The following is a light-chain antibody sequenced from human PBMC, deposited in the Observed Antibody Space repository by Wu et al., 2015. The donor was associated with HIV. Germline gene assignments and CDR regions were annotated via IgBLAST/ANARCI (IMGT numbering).Light chain of an antibody. Sequence: EIVMTQSPATLPVSPGQRVTLSSRASQTIANKLAWYQQRPGQGPRLLIYETSTRATGIPARFSGRGSGTEFTLTISDMQSEDFAVYYCQQYKNWPPFTFGQGTRL. V-gene: IGKV3-15*01. CDR3: QQYKNWPPFT. J-gene: IGKJ5*01. CDR1: QTIANK. CDR2: ETS.